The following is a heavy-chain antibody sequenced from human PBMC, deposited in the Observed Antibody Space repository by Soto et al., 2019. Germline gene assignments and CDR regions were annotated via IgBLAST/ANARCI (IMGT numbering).Heavy chain of an antibody. CDR2: LTAYDGKR. D-gene: IGHD3-10*01. Sequence: ASVKGSCKTSGYTFTTFGINWVRQAPGQGLEWMGCLTAYDGKRNFAQKFQDRLTMTMDISTSTGYMELSGLRSDDTAVYFCARGTIYGDFDYWGRGTQITVS. J-gene: IGHJ4*02. V-gene: IGHV1-18*01. CDR1: GYTFTTFG. CDR3: ARGTIYGDFDY.